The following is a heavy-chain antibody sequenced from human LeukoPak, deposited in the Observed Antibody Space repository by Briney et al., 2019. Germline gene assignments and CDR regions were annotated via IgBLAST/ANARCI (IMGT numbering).Heavy chain of an antibody. Sequence: GGSLRLSCAASGFTFSSYGMHWVRQAPGKGLEWVAFIRYDGSNKYYADSVKGRFTISRDNSKNTLYLQMNSLRAEDTAVYYCAKGTGTTPPGYFDYWGQGTLVTVSS. CDR1: GFTFSSYG. CDR2: IRYDGSNK. J-gene: IGHJ4*02. V-gene: IGHV3-30*02. D-gene: IGHD1-1*01. CDR3: AKGTGTTPPGYFDY.